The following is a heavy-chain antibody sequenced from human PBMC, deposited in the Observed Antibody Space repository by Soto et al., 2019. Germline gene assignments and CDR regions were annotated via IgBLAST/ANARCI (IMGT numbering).Heavy chain of an antibody. D-gene: IGHD3-9*01. CDR2: ISGSGGST. Sequence: GGSLRLSCAASGFTVSSYAMSWVRQAPGKGLEWVSAISGSGGSTYYAGSVKGRFTIPRANSKNTLYLQMNSLRAEDTAVYYYAKVGDILTGAPPNWFGPWGQGTLVTVSS. V-gene: IGHV3-23*01. CDR3: AKVGDILTGAPPNWFGP. CDR1: GFTVSSYA. J-gene: IGHJ5*02.